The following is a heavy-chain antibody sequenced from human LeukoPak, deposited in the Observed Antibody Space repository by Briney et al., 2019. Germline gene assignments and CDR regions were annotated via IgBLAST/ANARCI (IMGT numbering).Heavy chain of an antibody. J-gene: IGHJ6*04. CDR3: VKDQAAMPYYYGMDV. V-gene: IGHV3-64D*06. D-gene: IGHD2-2*01. Sequence: GGSLRLSCSASGFTFSSYATHWVRQAPGKGLEYVSAISSNGGSTYYADSVKGRFTISRDNSKNTLYLQMSSLRAEDTAVYNCVKDQAAMPYYYGMDVWGKGTTVTVSS. CDR2: ISSNGGST. CDR1: GFTFSSYA.